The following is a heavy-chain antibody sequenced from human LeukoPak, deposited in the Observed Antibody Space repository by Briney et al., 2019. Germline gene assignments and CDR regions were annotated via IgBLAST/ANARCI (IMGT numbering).Heavy chain of an antibody. J-gene: IGHJ5*02. D-gene: IGHD5-18*01. CDR2: IYYSGST. Sequence: PSETLSLTCTVSGGSISSSSYYWGWIRQPPGKGLEWIGSIYYSGSTYYNPSLKSRVTISVDTSKNQFSLKLSSVTAADTAVCYCASGYSYGPESSWGQGTLVTVSS. CDR1: GGSISSSSYY. CDR3: ASGYSYGPESS. V-gene: IGHV4-39*01.